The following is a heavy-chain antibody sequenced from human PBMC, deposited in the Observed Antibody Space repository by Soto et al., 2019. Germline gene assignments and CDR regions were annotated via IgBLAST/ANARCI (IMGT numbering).Heavy chain of an antibody. CDR3: ARDQSRYSGYPFDY. V-gene: IGHV3-48*01. J-gene: IGHJ4*02. Sequence: PLGSLRLSCAASGFTFGTYSINWVLPAPGKGLEWISYISNTGSTTYYADSVKGRFTISRDNAKSSLYLQMSSLRAEDTAVYYCARDQSRYSGYPFDYWGQGKMVTVS. CDR1: GFTFGTYS. CDR2: ISNTGSTT. D-gene: IGHD6-25*01.